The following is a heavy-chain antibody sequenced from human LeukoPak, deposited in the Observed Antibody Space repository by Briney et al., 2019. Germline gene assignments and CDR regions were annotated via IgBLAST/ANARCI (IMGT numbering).Heavy chain of an antibody. CDR3: ASAQVHYNNGPGSKGYYSYGMDV. CDR2: IYYSGST. CDR1: GGSISNYY. V-gene: IGHV4-59*01. J-gene: IGHJ6*02. D-gene: IGHD4-11*01. Sequence: SSETLSLTCTVSGGSISNYYGNWLRQAPGKGMEWIGYIYYSGSTNYLPSLTSRFTISVDTSRHHFSLKLSSVTAADTAVYYCASAQVHYNNGPGSKGYYSYGMDVWGQGTTLTVSS.